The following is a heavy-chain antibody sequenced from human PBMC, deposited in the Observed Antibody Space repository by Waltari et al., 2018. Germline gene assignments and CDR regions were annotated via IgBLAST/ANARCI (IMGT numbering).Heavy chain of an antibody. J-gene: IGHJ6*03. CDR3: AKEGWLQIWYYMDV. V-gene: IGHV3-23*04. CDR2: SIGSGGST. CDR1: GFTFSSYA. D-gene: IGHD5-12*01. Sequence: EVQLVESGGGLVQPGGSLRLSCAASGFTFSSYAMSWVRQAPGKGLECVSASIGSGGSTYYADSVKGRFTSSRDNSKNTLYLQMNSLRAEDTAVYYCAKEGWLQIWYYMDVWGKGTTVTVSS.